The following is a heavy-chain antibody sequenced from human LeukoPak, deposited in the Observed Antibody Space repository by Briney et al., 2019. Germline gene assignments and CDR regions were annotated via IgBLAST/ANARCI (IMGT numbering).Heavy chain of an antibody. Sequence: GGPLRLSCAASGFTFNSYAMSWVRQAPGKGLKWVSAITNNGDSTYYADSVKGRFTISRDNSKNTLYLQMNSLRAEDTAVYYCAKEGAITFQYWGQGTLVTVSS. CDR3: AKEGAITFQY. V-gene: IGHV3-23*01. CDR1: GFTFNSYA. J-gene: IGHJ1*01. CDR2: ITNNGDST. D-gene: IGHD1-26*01.